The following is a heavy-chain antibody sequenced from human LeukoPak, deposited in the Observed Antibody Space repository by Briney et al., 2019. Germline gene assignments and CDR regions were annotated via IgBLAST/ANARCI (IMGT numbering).Heavy chain of an antibody. V-gene: IGHV3-30-3*01. CDR3: VREGPLVMIRDGGGFDV. CDR1: GFTFSSYA. J-gene: IGHJ3*01. Sequence: GRSLRLSCAASGFTFSSYAMHWVRQAPGKGLEWVALIAYDESFKYYADSVKGRFTISRDSSKTTLYLEMNSLRAEDTAVYHCVREGPLVMIRDGGGFDVWGQGTMVTVSS. D-gene: IGHD3-22*01. CDR2: IAYDESFK.